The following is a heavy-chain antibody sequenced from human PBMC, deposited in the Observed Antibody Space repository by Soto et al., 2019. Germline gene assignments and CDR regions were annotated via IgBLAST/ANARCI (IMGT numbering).Heavy chain of an antibody. CDR3: ARNGYSNGWYHFDY. D-gene: IGHD6-19*01. V-gene: IGHV4-4*02. CDR1: GGSISSSNW. Sequence: SETLSLTCALSGGSISSSNWWSWVRQPPGKGLEWIGEIHHSGSTNHKSSLKSRVTISVDKSKNQFSLKLTSVTAADTAVYYCARNGYSNGWYHFDYWGQGILVTVSS. CDR2: IHHSGST. J-gene: IGHJ4*02.